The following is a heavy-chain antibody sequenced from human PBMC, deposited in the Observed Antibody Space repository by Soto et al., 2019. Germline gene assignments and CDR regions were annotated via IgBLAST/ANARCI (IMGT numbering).Heavy chain of an antibody. V-gene: IGHV4-31*02. CDR3: ERDNCGGTLDF. D-gene: IGHD2-15*01. CDR1: GGSILNGGHY. Sequence: SETLSLTCTVSGGSILNGGHYWTWIRQHPGKGLEWIGRIFFSGNTHYNPALKSRLTFSLDTAKNQFSLKLTSVTAADTAIYYCERDNCGGTLDFWGPGTMVTVYS. CDR2: IFFSGNT. J-gene: IGHJ4*02.